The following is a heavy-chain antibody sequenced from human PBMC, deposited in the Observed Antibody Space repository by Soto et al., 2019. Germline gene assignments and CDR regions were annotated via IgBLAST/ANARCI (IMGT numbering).Heavy chain of an antibody. CDR2: ISAYSGNT. V-gene: IGHV1-18*01. CDR3: ARDFVQSPNWFDP. CDR1: GYTYTSYG. D-gene: IGHD1-1*01. J-gene: IGHJ5*02. Sequence: GASVKVSCKASGYTYTSYGISWVRQAPGQGLEWMGWISAYSGNTNYAQKLQGRVTMTTDTSTSTAYMELRGLRSDDTAVYYCARDFVQSPNWFDPWGQGTLVTVSS.